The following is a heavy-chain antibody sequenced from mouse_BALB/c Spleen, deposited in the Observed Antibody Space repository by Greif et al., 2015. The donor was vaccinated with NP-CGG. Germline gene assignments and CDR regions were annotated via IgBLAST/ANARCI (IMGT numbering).Heavy chain of an antibody. CDR1: GFTFSSYG. D-gene: IGHD2-14*01. Sequence: EVQLVESGGDLVKPGGSLKLSYAASGFTFSSYGMSWVRQTPDKRLEWVATISSGGSYTYYPDSVKGRFTISRDNAKNTLYLQMSSLKSEDTAMYYCARHNYRYPYFDYWGQGTTLTVSS. J-gene: IGHJ2*01. CDR2: ISSGGSYT. V-gene: IGHV5-6*01. CDR3: ARHNYRYPYFDY.